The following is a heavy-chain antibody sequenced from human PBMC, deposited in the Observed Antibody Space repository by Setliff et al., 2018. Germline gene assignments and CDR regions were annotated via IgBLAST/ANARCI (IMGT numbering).Heavy chain of an antibody. CDR2: TSNLGST. Sequence: PSETLSLTCTVSGGPISSYFWSWIRQSPGKGLEWIGYTSNLGSTNYNPSLKSRVTISLDTSKNQFSLSLTSVTAEDTAVYYCARMSGFQYIDVWDKGTTVTVSS. CDR1: GGPISSYF. D-gene: IGHD3-3*01. V-gene: IGHV4-4*09. CDR3: ARMSGFQYIDV. J-gene: IGHJ6*03.